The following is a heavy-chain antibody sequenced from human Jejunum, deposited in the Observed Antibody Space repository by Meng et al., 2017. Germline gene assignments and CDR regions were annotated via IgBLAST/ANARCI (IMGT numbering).Heavy chain of an antibody. D-gene: IGHD3-16*02. J-gene: IGHJ3*02. Sequence: GESLKISCAASGFTFSSSEMHWVRQAPGKGLEWVSYISNGGSTRYYADSVEGRFTISRDNAKNSLYLEMNSLRAEDTAVYYCARGEYRWDAFDMWGQGTVVTVSS. CDR3: ARGEYRWDAFDM. CDR2: ISNGGSTR. V-gene: IGHV3-48*03. CDR1: GFTFSSSE.